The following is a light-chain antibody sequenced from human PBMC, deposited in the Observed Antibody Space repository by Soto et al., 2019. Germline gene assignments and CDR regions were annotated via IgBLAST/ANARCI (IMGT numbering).Light chain of an antibody. CDR3: SSYRSSSTLDYV. CDR1: SSDVVGYNY. J-gene: IGLJ1*01. V-gene: IGLV2-14*01. CDR2: GVS. Sequence: QSVLTQPASVSGSPGQSITISCTGTSSDVVGYNYVSWYQQHPGKAPKLMIYGVSNRPSGVSNRFSGSKSGNTASLTISGLQAEDEADYYCSSYRSSSTLDYVFGTGTKVTVL.